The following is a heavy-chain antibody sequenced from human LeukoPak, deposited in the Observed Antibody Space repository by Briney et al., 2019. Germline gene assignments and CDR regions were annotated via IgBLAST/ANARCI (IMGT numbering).Heavy chain of an antibody. D-gene: IGHD3-22*01. CDR2: ISSSGSTI. J-gene: IGHJ3*02. V-gene: IGHV3-11*01. CDR1: GFTFSDYY. Sequence: PGGSLRLSCAASGFTFSDYYMSWIRQAPGKGLEWVSYISSSGSTIYYADSVKGRFTISWDNAKNSLYLQMNSLRAEDTAVYYCAREPYYYDSSGDDAFDIWGQGTMVTVSS. CDR3: AREPYYYDSSGDDAFDI.